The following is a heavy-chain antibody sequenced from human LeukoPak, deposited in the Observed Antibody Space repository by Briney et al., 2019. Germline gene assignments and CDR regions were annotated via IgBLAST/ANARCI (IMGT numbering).Heavy chain of an antibody. CDR2: INAGNGNT. J-gene: IGHJ5*02. CDR1: GYSFTSYW. CDR3: ASQAYCGGDCYSPWVWFDP. Sequence: GESLKISCKGSGYSFTSYWIGWVRQAPGQRLEWMGWINAGNGNTKYSQKFQGRVTITRDTSASTAYMELSSLRSEDTAVYYCASQAYCGGDCYSPWVWFDPWGQGTLVTVSS. V-gene: IGHV1-3*01. D-gene: IGHD2-21*02.